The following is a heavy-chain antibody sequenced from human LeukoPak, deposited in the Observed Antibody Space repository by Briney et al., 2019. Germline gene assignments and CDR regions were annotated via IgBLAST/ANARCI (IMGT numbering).Heavy chain of an antibody. CDR2: INHSGST. CDR3: ARGLFGIAAAAPFDY. J-gene: IGHJ4*02. V-gene: IGHV4-34*01. D-gene: IGHD6-13*01. Sequence: SETLSLTCAVYDGSFGGYYWSWIRQPPGKGLEWIGEINHSGSTNYNPSLKSRVTTSVDTSKNQFSLKLSSVTAADTAVYYCARGLFGIAAAAPFDYWGQGTLVTVSS. CDR1: DGSFGGYY.